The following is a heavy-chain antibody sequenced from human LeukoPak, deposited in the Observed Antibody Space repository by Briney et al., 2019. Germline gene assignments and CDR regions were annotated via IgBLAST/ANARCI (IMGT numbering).Heavy chain of an antibody. CDR1: GFTFDDYA. CDR2: ISWNSGSI. V-gene: IGHV3-9*01. D-gene: IGHD2-2*01. CDR3: WVPAAAGEADY. Sequence: GGSLRLSCAASGFTFDDYAMHWVRQAPGKGLEWVSGISWNSGSIGYADSVKGRFTISRDNAKNTLYLQMNSLRAEDTAVYYCWVPAAAGEADYWGQGTLVTVSS. J-gene: IGHJ4*02.